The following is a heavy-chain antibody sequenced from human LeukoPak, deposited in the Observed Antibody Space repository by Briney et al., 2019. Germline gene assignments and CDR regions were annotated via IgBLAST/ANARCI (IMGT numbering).Heavy chain of an antibody. CDR3: AREKADRWNLWFGEHDPHAFDI. J-gene: IGHJ3*02. D-gene: IGHD3-10*01. CDR1: GFTFSGSA. Sequence: PGGSLRLSCAASGFTFSGSAMHWVRQASGKGLEWVGRIRSKANSYATACAASVKGRFTISRDNSKNTLYLQMNSLRAEDTAVYYCAREKADRWNLWFGEHDPHAFDIWGQGTMVTVSS. CDR2: IRSKANSYAT. V-gene: IGHV3-73*01.